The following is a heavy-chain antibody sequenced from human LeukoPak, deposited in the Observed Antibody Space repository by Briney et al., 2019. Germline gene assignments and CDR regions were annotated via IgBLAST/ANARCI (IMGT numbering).Heavy chain of an antibody. Sequence: SETLSLTCAVSGGSISSSNWWSWVRQPPGKGLEWIGEIYHSGSTNYNPSLKSRVTISVDKSKNQFSLKLSSVTAADTAVYYCAGDLGSGWYNTPDYWGQGTLVTVSS. V-gene: IGHV4-4*02. CDR1: GGSISSSNW. CDR3: AGDLGSGWYNTPDY. D-gene: IGHD6-19*01. J-gene: IGHJ4*02. CDR2: IYHSGST.